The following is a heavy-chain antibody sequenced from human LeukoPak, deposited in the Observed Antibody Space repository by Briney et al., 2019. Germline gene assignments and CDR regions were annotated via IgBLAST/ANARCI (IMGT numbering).Heavy chain of an antibody. V-gene: IGHV3-23*01. CDR1: GFTFSSYA. CDR2: ISGSGGST. Sequence: PGRSLRLSCAASGFTFSSYAMSWVRQAPGKGLEWVSAISGSGGSTYYADSVKGRFTISRDNSKNTLYLQMNSLRAEDTAVYYCAKGGGTHYYDSSGYYPEGSFDLWGRGTLVTVSS. J-gene: IGHJ2*01. D-gene: IGHD3-22*01. CDR3: AKGGGTHYYDSSGYYPEGSFDL.